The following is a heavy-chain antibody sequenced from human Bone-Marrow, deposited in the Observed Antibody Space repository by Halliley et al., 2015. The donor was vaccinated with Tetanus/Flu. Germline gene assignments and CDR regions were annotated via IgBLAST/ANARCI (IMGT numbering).Heavy chain of an antibody. J-gene: IGHJ4*02. V-gene: IGHV4-31*03. Sequence: TLSLTCTVSGASITSGGYYWTWIRQRPGKGLEWIGYTYYSGSTHSNPSLESRVTMSVDTSKNQFSLNLNSVTDADTAVYYCASRPHGVRYYAYSAYWGQGALVTVSS. D-gene: IGHD3-22*01. CDR2: TYYSGST. CDR3: ASRPHGVRYYAYSAY. CDR1: GASITSGGYY.